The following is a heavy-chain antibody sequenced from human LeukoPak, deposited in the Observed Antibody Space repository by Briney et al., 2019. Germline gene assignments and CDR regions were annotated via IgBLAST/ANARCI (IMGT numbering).Heavy chain of an antibody. CDR3: AKDLGYYGDYGPYFDY. CDR1: GFTFSSDA. Sequence: GGSLRLSCAASGFTFSSDAMSWVRQAPGKGLEWVSAISGSGGSTYYADSVKGRFTISRDNSKNTLYLQMNSLRAEDTAVYYCAKDLGYYGDYGPYFDYWGQGTLVTVSS. D-gene: IGHD4-17*01. CDR2: ISGSGGST. J-gene: IGHJ4*02. V-gene: IGHV3-23*01.